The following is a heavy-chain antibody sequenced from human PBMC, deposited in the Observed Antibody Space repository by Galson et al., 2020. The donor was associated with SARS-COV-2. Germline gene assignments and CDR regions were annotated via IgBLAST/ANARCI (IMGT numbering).Heavy chain of an antibody. D-gene: IGHD3-3*01. J-gene: IGHJ2*01. CDR1: GFTFSSYA. Sequence: GGSLRLSCAASGFTFSSYAMSWVRQAPGKGLEWVSAISGSGGSTYYADSVKGRSTISRDNSKNTLYLQMNSLRAEDTAVYYCAKAAQGTIFGVVISYWYFDLWGRGTLVTVSS. CDR2: ISGSGGST. CDR3: AKAAQGTIFGVVISYWYFDL. V-gene: IGHV3-23*01.